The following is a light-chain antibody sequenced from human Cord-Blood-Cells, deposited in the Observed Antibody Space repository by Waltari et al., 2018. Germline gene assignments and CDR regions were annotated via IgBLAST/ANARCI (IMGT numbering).Light chain of an antibody. CDR2: DAS. V-gene: IGKV3-11*01. CDR1: QCVRSY. J-gene: IGKJ4*01. Sequence: EIEWTQSPATLSLSPGETATLPCRASQCVRSYLAWYQQKPGQAPKPLIYDASNRANGIPARFSGSGSGTDFTLTSSSLEPEEFAVYYGQQRSNWPPLTFGGGTKVEIK. CDR3: QQRSNWPPLT.